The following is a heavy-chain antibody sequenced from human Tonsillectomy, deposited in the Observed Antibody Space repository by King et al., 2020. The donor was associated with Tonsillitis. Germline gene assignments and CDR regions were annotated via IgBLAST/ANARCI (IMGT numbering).Heavy chain of an antibody. V-gene: IGHV3-33*08. CDR1: GFTFSNYG. D-gene: IGHD1-26*01. Sequence: VQLVESGGGVVQPGKSLRLSCAASGFTFSNYGMHWVRQAPGKGLVWVSVIWYDGIRKYYADSVKGRFTISRDNSKNTLYLQMNTLRAEDTAVYYCTRALCGGSYPYFDSWRQGTLVTVSS. CDR2: IWYDGIRK. J-gene: IGHJ4*02. CDR3: TRALCGGSYPYFDS.